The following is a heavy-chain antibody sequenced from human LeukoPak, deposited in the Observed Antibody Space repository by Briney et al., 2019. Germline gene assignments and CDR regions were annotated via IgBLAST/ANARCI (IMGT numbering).Heavy chain of an antibody. CDR3: SKAQEYSSGWYMCDY. CDR2: ISYDGTTK. CDR1: GFTFRSYG. D-gene: IGHD6-19*01. J-gene: IGHJ4*02. Sequence: GGSLRLSCVASGFTFRSYGMHWVRQAPGKGLEWVAVISYDGTTKYYADSVKSRFTISRDSSKNTLYLQMNSLRAEDTAVYYCSKAQEYSSGWYMCDYWGQGTLVTVSS. V-gene: IGHV3-30*18.